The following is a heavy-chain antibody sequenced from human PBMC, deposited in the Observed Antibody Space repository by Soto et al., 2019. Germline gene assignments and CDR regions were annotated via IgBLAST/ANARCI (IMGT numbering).Heavy chain of an antibody. CDR3: ARDPSYISGYFDY. CDR2: IYHSGST. CDR1: GYSISSGYY. D-gene: IGHD6-19*01. J-gene: IGHJ4*02. Sequence: KASETLSLTCAVSGYSISSGYYWGWIRQPPGKGLEWIGSIYHSGSTYYNPSLKSRVTISVDTSKNQFSLKLSSVTAADTAVYYCARDPSYISGYFDYWGQGTLVTVSS. V-gene: IGHV4-38-2*02.